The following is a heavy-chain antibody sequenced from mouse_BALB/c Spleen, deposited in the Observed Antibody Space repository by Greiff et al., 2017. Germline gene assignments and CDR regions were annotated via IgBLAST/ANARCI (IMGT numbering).Heavy chain of an antibody. CDR2: IYPGDGDT. V-gene: IGHV1-80*01. CDR1: GYAFSSYW. Sequence: QVQLQQSGAELVRPGSSVKISCKASGYAFSSYWMNWVKQRPGQGLEWIGQIYPGDGDTNYNGKFKGKATLTADKSSSTAYMQLSSLTSEDSAVYFCARGDGSSSFDYWGQGTTLTVSS. D-gene: IGHD1-1*01. CDR3: ARGDGSSSFDY. J-gene: IGHJ2*01.